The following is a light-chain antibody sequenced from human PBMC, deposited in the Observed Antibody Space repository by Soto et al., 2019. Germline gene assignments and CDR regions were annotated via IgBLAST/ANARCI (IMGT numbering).Light chain of an antibody. CDR3: LQHNEFWWK. CDR1: QGIGDA. V-gene: IGKV1-17*01. Sequence: DIQMSQSPSSLSASVGDRVTITCRASQGIGDALGWYQQKPGKAPKRLIYAASTLQSGVPSRFGGSGSGTEFTLTISSLQPDDFATYYCLQHNEFWWKFGQGTKVEIK. CDR2: AAS. J-gene: IGKJ1*01.